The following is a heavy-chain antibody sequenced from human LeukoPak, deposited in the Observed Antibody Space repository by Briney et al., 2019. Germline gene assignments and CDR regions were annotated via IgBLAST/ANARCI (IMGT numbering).Heavy chain of an antibody. CDR1: GFTFTSSA. Sequence: SVKVSCKASGFTFTSSAVQWVRQARGQRLEWIGWIVVGSGNTNYAQKFQERVTITRDMSTSTAYMELSSLRSEDTAVCYCAAGDSFFADFDYWGQGTLVTVSS. CDR2: IVVGSGNT. J-gene: IGHJ4*02. CDR3: AAGDSFFADFDY. D-gene: IGHD3-10*01. V-gene: IGHV1-58*01.